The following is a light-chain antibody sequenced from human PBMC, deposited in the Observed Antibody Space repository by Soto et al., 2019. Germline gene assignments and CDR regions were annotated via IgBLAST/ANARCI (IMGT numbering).Light chain of an antibody. J-gene: IGKJ3*01. Sequence: EIVMTQSPAPLSVSPGEIATLSCRASQSVNSNLAWYQQKPGQAPRLLIYAASTRATGIPARFIGTGSGTEFTLTVSSLQSEGFAVFYCQQYNNWPPTFGPGTRVHI. V-gene: IGKV3-15*01. CDR1: QSVNSN. CDR3: QQYNNWPPT. CDR2: AAS.